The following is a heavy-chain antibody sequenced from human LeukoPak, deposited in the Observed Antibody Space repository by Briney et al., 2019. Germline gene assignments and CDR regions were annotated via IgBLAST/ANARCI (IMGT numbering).Heavy chain of an antibody. Sequence: GGSLRLSCAAYGFTFNNYAMSWVRQAPGKGLVWVSRISDDGSSTTYADSVRGRFTISRDNAKNTLYLQMNSLRVEDTAMYYCVRDLCSDYNWFDPWGQGTLVTVSS. V-gene: IGHV3-74*01. CDR2: ISDDGSST. CDR1: GFTFNNYA. CDR3: VRDLCSDYNWFDP. D-gene: IGHD4-17*01. J-gene: IGHJ5*02.